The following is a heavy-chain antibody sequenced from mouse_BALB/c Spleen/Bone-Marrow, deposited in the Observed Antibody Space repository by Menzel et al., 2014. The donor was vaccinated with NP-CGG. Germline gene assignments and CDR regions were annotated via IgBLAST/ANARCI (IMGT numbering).Heavy chain of an antibody. Sequence: EVKVVESGAELVKSGASVKLSCTASGFNIKDTYMHWVKQRPEQGLEWIGRIDPANGNTKYDPKFQGKATITADTSSNTAYLQLSSLTSEDTAVYYCASYVYGYYFDYWGQGPTLTVSS. V-gene: IGHV14-3*02. CDR3: ASYVYGYYFDY. D-gene: IGHD2-2*01. J-gene: IGHJ2*01. CDR2: IDPANGNT. CDR1: GFNIKDTY.